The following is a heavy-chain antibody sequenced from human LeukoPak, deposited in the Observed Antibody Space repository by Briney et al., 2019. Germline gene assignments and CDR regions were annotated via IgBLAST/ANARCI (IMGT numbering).Heavy chain of an antibody. CDR3: ATSGWYLLPGVY. CDR2: IYYSGST. J-gene: IGHJ4*02. Sequence: MPSETLSLTCTVSGDSISSTNYYWGWIRQPPGKGLEWIGSIYYSGSTYYNPSLESRFTISVDTSKNQFSLKLSSVTAADTAVYYCATSGWYLLPGVYWGQGTLVTVSS. CDR1: GDSISSTNYY. D-gene: IGHD6-19*01. V-gene: IGHV4-39*01.